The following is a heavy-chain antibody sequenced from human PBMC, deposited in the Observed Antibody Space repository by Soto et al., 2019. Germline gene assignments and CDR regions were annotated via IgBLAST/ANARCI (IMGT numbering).Heavy chain of an antibody. Sequence: GGSLRLSCAASGFTFKNYAMGWVRQAPGKGLEWVTAISDSGRSTYYADSVKGRFTISRDNSKNTLYLQMNSLRAEDTAVYYCAKELHTSSGWSQVIYWGQGTLVTVSS. CDR2: ISDSGRST. CDR3: AKELHTSSGWSQVIY. CDR1: GFTFKNYA. J-gene: IGHJ4*02. V-gene: IGHV3-23*01. D-gene: IGHD6-19*01.